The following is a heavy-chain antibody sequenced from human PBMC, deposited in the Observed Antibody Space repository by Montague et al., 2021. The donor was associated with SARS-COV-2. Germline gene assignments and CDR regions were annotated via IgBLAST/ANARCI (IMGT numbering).Heavy chain of an antibody. CDR3: ARVGSQVVPGTWEYFQH. V-gene: IGHV4-59*01. CDR2: IFYSGGSA. Sequence: SETLSLTCTVSGGSINNYYWSWIRQPPGKGLEWVGYIFYSGGSAAYNPSLQSRVTISVDTSKNQFSLNLNSVTAADTAVYYCARVGSQVVPGTWEYFQHRGQGILVSVSS. J-gene: IGHJ1*01. CDR1: GGSINNYY. D-gene: IGHD1-1*01.